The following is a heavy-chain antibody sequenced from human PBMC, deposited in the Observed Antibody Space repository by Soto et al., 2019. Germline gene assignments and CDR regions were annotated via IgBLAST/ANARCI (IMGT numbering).Heavy chain of an antibody. V-gene: IGHV4-34*01. CDR2: INQSGST. CDR3: ARGGGYELPGRLDY. J-gene: IGHJ4*02. CDR1: GGPLRGTT. D-gene: IGHD5-12*01. Sequence: QGHQRQWGAERLNPSKTLPPPGLSLGGPLRGTTWSGFAKPPGKGLEWMGEINQSGSTNYTPSLKSRVTISVDTSKNQFSLKLSSVTAADTAVYYCARGGGYELPGRLDYWGQGTLVTVSS.